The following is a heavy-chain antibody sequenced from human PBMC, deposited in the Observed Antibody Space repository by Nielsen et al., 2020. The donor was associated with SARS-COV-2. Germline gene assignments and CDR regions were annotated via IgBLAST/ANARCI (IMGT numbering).Heavy chain of an antibody. Sequence: SETLSLTCTVSGDSISSSTYYWGWIRQPPGKGLEWIGSIYYSGSTYYNPSLKSRVTISVDTSKNQFSLKLSSVTAADTAVYYCARIRGSYDAFDIWGQGTMVTVSS. D-gene: IGHD1-26*01. CDR2: IYYSGST. J-gene: IGHJ3*02. V-gene: IGHV4-39*01. CDR1: GDSISSSTYY. CDR3: ARIRGSYDAFDI.